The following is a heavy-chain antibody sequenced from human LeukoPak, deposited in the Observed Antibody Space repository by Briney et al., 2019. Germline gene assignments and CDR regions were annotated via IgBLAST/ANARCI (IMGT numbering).Heavy chain of an antibody. V-gene: IGHV3-21*01. Sequence: GGSLRLSCAASGFTSSTYSMNWVRQAPGTGLEWVSSINYSSNYIYYADSVKGRFTISRDNAKNSLYLQMNSLRAEDTAVYYCARDRGGYSDSWGQGTLVTVSS. CDR3: ARDRGGYSDS. CDR2: INYSSNYI. J-gene: IGHJ4*02. CDR1: GFTSSTYS.